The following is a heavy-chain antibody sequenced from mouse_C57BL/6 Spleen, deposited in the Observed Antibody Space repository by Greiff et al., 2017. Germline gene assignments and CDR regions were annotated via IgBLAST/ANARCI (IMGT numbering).Heavy chain of an antibody. J-gene: IGHJ3*01. V-gene: IGHV1-53*01. Sequence: QVQLQQPGTELVKLGASVKLSCKASGYTFTSYRMHWVKQRTGQGLEWIGNINPSNGGTNYNEKFKSKATLTVDKSSSTAYMQLSSLASEDSAVYYCAISGSSWFAYWGQGTLVTVSA. CDR2: INPSNGGT. D-gene: IGHD4-1*01. CDR3: AISGSSWFAY. CDR1: GYTFTSYR.